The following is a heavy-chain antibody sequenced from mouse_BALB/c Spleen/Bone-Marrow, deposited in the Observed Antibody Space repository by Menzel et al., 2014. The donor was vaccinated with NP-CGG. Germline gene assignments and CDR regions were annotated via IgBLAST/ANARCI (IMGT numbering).Heavy chain of an antibody. CDR2: IDPGNGDT. D-gene: IGHD2-14*01. CDR3: SVLENVGCAY. J-gene: IGHJ3*01. CDR1: GLNIKDYY. Sequence: EVQLQQSGAELVRSGASVKLSCTASGLNIKDYYMHWVKQRPEQGLEWIGWIDPGNGDTEYAPKFQAKATVTADTSSNTAYLQLNSLTSEDTAVYYCSVLENVGCAYWGQGTLVTVPA. V-gene: IGHV14-4*02.